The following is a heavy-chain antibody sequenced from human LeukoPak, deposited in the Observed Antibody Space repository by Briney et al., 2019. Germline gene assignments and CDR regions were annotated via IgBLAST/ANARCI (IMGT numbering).Heavy chain of an antibody. J-gene: IGHJ5*02. CDR2: ISGSGGST. CDR3: AADRFTYCGGDCYSGYYNWFDP. D-gene: IGHD2-21*02. CDR1: GFTFSSYA. V-gene: IGHV3-23*01. Sequence: GGSLRLSCAASGFTFSSYAMSWVRQAPGKGLEWVSAISGSGGSTHYADSVKGRFTISRDNSKNTLYLQMNSLRAEDTAVYYCAADRFTYCGGDCYSGYYNWFDPWGQGTLVTVSS.